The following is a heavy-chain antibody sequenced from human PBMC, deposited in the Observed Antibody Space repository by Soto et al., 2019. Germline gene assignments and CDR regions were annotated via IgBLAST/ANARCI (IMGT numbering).Heavy chain of an antibody. CDR3: VRGGGVGMFDH. J-gene: IGHJ4*02. Sequence: QVPLVESGGGLVPPGGSLRLSCAGSGFTFGDSYMSWIRQAPGKGLEWLSYISPGSRYPAYADSVKGRFTISRDNAKRSLYLQMMSLTAEYTALYYCVRGGGVGMFDHWGQGTIVTVSS. CDR2: ISPGSRYP. CDR1: GFTFGDSY. V-gene: IGHV3-11*06. D-gene: IGHD2-8*02.